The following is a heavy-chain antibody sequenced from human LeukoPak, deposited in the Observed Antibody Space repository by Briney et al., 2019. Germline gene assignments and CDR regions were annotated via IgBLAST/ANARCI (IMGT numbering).Heavy chain of an antibody. V-gene: IGHV4-59*01. CDR1: GGSISSYY. Sequence: SETLSLTCTVSGGSISSYYWSWIRQPPGKGLELIGYIYYSGSTNYNPSLKSRVTISVDTSQNQFSLKLNSVTAADTAVYFCARVAVTTGLEFDYWGQGILVTVSS. D-gene: IGHD3-9*01. CDR2: IYYSGST. CDR3: ARVAVTTGLEFDY. J-gene: IGHJ4*02.